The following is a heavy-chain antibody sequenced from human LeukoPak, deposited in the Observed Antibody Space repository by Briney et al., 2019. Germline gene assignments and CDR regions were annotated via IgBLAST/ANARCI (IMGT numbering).Heavy chain of an antibody. J-gene: IGHJ4*02. Sequence: GGSLRLSCAASGFTVSSNYMSWVRQAPGKGLEWVSAISGSGGSTYYADSVKGRFTISRDNSKNTLYLQMNSLRAEDTAVYYCATDSGWHLPSDYWGQGTLVTVSS. V-gene: IGHV3-23*01. D-gene: IGHD6-19*01. CDR1: GFTVSSNY. CDR3: ATDSGWHLPSDY. CDR2: ISGSGGST.